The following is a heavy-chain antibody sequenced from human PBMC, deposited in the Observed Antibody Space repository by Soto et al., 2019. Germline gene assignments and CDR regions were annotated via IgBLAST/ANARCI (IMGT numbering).Heavy chain of an antibody. D-gene: IGHD6-13*01. Sequence: ASVKVSCKASGYTFTSYGISWVRQAPGQGLERMGWISAYNGNTNYAQKLQGRVTMTTDTSTSTAYMELRSLRSDDTAVYYCARSIAAAGTSFGWFDPWGQGTLVTVSS. CDR2: ISAYNGNT. CDR1: GYTFTSYG. CDR3: ARSIAAAGTSFGWFDP. V-gene: IGHV1-18*01. J-gene: IGHJ5*02.